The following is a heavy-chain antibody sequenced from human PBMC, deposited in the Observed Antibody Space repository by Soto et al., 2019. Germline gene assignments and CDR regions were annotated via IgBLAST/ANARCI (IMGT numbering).Heavy chain of an antibody. V-gene: IGHV3-23*01. CDR2: VGGSDTDK. CDR1: GFTFSAYA. CDR3: AKDATAVNGVWDPFDM. D-gene: IGHD2-8*01. Sequence: EVQLLDSGGGVVQPGGSLRLSCAASGFTFSAYAMSWVRQAPGKGLQWVSGVGGSDTDKHYADSVRGRFTVSRDNSKNTLYLQMNSLRVDDTAVYYCAKDATAVNGVWDPFDMWGQGTEVTVSS. J-gene: IGHJ3*02.